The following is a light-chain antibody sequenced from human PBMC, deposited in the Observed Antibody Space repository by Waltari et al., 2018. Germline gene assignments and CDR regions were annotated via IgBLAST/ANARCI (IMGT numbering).Light chain of an antibody. J-gene: IGKJ4*01. CDR2: LVS. V-gene: IGKV2-28*01. CDR1: PILLHANGNTY. Sequence: DIVMTQSPLSLPVTPGQPASITCRSSPILLHANGNTYLYWFRQQPGQSPQLLISLVSNRASGVPDRFSGSGSGTDFTLKISRVEAEDVGVYYCMQALQTPLTVGGGTKVEI. CDR3: MQALQTPLT.